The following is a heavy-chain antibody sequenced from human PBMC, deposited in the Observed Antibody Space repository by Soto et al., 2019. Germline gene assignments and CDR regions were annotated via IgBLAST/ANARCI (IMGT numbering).Heavy chain of an antibody. D-gene: IGHD6-19*01. CDR3: ARELTMYSSGWYKRGFYYFDY. V-gene: IGHV4-34*01. CDR1: GGSFSGYY. Sequence: SETLSLTCAVYGGSFSGYYWSWIRQPPGKGLEWIGEINHSGSTNYNPSLKSRVTISVDTSKNQFSLKLSSVTAADTAVYYCARELTMYSSGWYKRGFYYFDYWGQGTLVTVSS. J-gene: IGHJ4*02. CDR2: INHSGST.